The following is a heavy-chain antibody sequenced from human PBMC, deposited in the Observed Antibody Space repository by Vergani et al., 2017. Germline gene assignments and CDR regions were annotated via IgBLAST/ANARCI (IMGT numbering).Heavy chain of an antibody. CDR1: GFTFSSYG. V-gene: IGHV3-30*03. D-gene: IGHD3-9*01. Sequence: QVQLVESGGGVVQPGRSLRLSCAASGFTFSSYGMHWVRQAPGKGLEWVAVISYDGSNKYYADSVKGRFTISRDNSKNTLYLQMNSLRAEDTAVYYCASGVPPLRYFDWLCGPGDCYPYYFDYWGQGTLVTVSS. CDR3: ASGVPPLRYFDWLCGPGDCYPYYFDY. CDR2: ISYDGSNK. J-gene: IGHJ4*02.